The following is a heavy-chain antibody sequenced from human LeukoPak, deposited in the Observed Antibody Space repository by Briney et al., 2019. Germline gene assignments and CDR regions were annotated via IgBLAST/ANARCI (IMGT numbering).Heavy chain of an antibody. CDR2: IKSKTYGETT. D-gene: IGHD4-17*01. V-gene: IGHV3-15*01. J-gene: IGHJ4*02. CDR1: GFTFSNAW. CDR3: TTDPWHGDFNY. Sequence: GGSLRLSCAASGFTFSNAWMSWVRQAPGKGLEWVGRIKSKTYGETTDYAAPVKGRFTISRDDSENTLYLQMNSLKTEDTAVYYCTTDPWHGDFNYWGQGTLVTVYS.